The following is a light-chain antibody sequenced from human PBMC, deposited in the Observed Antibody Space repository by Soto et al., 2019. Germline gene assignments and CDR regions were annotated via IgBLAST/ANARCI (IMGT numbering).Light chain of an antibody. CDR3: QQLNTYPIT. CDR2: AAS. CDR1: QDISSY. V-gene: IGKV1-9*01. Sequence: DLQLTQSPSFLSASVGDRVTITCRASQDISSYLAWYQQKPGKAPKLLIYAASILQGGVPSRFSGSGSGTDFTLTIISLQPEDFATYYCQQLNTYPITFGQGTRLEIK. J-gene: IGKJ5*01.